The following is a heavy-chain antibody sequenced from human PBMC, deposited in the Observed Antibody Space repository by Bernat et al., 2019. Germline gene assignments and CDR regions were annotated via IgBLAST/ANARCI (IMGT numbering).Heavy chain of an antibody. Sequence: EVQLLESGGGLVQPGGSLRLSCAASGFTFSSYAMSWVRQAPGKGLEWVSAISGSGGSTYYADSVQGRFTISSDNSKTTLYLQMNSLRAEDTAVYYCAKAPMELWGSVGFSNYWGQRAMVTVSS. CDR1: GFTFSSYA. CDR3: AKAPMELWGSVGFSNY. CDR2: ISGSGGST. V-gene: IGHV3-23*01. J-gene: IGHJ4*02. D-gene: IGHD3-10*01.